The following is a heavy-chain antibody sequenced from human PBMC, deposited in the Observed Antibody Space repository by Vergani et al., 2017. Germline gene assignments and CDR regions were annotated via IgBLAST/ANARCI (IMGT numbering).Heavy chain of an antibody. J-gene: IGHJ6*02. CDR2: IYYSGST. Sequence: QVQLQESGPGLVKPSQTLSLTCTVSGGSISSGGYYWSWIRQHPGKGLEWIGYIYYSGSTYYNPSLKSRVTISVDTSKNQFSLKLSSVTAADTAGYYCARVDSQAFGYYYYGMDVWGQGTTVTVSS. CDR3: ARVDSQAFGYYYYGMDV. CDR1: GGSISSGGYY. D-gene: IGHD2-2*03. V-gene: IGHV4-31*03.